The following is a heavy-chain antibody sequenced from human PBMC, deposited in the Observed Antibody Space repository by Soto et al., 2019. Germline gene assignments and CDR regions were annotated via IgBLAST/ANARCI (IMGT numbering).Heavy chain of an antibody. CDR3: AREGKLGYCSSTSCYTHYYYGMDV. J-gene: IGHJ6*02. CDR1: GFTFSSYG. D-gene: IGHD2-2*02. V-gene: IGHV3-33*01. Sequence: QVQLVESGGGVVQPGRSLRLSCAASGFTFSSYGMHWVRQAPGKGLEWVAVIWYDGSNKYYADSVKGRFTISRDNSKNTLYLQMNRLRAEDTAVYYCAREGKLGYCSSTSCYTHYYYGMDVWGQGTTVTVSS. CDR2: IWYDGSNK.